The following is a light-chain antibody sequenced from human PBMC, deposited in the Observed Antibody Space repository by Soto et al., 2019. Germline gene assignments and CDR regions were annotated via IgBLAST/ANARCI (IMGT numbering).Light chain of an antibody. CDR1: SSDVGGYDY. Sequence: QSVLTQPASVSGSPGQSITISCTGTSSDVGGYDYVSWYQQHPDKAPELMIYDVNNRPSGVSNRFSCSKSGNTASLTISGLQAEDEADYYCSSYTSSRYVFGTGTKATVL. CDR2: DVN. V-gene: IGLV2-14*01. CDR3: SSYTSSRYV. J-gene: IGLJ1*01.